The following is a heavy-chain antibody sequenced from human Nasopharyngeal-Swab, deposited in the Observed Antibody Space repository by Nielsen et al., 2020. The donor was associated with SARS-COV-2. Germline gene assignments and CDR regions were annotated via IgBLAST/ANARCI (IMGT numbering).Heavy chain of an antibody. CDR3: AKDSGAGFCDGGSCFPTNH. J-gene: IGHJ5*02. CDR2: MSGTGDNT. Sequence: GESLKISCAASGFTFTSYAMNWVHQAPGKGLEWVSGMSGTGDNTYYADSVKGRFTISRDSSKNSLYLQMNSLRAEDTAVYYCAKDSGAGFCDGGSCFPTNHWGQGTLVTVSS. V-gene: IGHV3-23*01. CDR1: GFTFTSYA. D-gene: IGHD2-15*01.